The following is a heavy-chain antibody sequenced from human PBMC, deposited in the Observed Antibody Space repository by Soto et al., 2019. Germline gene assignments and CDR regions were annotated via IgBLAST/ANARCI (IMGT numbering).Heavy chain of an antibody. J-gene: IGHJ4*02. CDR2: VYLSGHT. Sequence: LSLTCTVSGYSVTSGSYWGRFRQPPEKGLEWIGSVYLSGHTYHNPSLMSRVTISIDTSKNQFSLKLTSVTAADTAVYYCARARIVVSGTIVDFWGLGTLVTVSS. CDR3: ARARIVVSGTIVDF. D-gene: IGHD1-7*01. V-gene: IGHV4-38-2*02. CDR1: GYSVTSGSY.